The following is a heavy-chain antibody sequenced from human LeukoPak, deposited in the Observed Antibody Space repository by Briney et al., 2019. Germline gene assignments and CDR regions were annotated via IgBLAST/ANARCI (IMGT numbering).Heavy chain of an antibody. CDR3: TKGPGDY. V-gene: IGHV3-9*01. Sequence: GGSLRLSCASSGFTFHDYPMHWVRHAPGKGLEWVSGISWDSGSIAYADSVKGRLTISRDNAKNSLFLQMNSLSAEDTALYYCTKGPGDYWGQGTLVTVSS. CDR2: ISWDSGSI. J-gene: IGHJ4*02. CDR1: GFTFHDYP.